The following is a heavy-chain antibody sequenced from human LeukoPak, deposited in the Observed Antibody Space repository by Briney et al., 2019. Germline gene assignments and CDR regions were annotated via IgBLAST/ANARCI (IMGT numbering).Heavy chain of an antibody. V-gene: IGHV1-2*06. J-gene: IGHJ4*02. Sequence: ASVKVSCKASGYTFTGYYMHWVRQAPGQGLEWMGRINPNSGGTNYAQKFQGRVTKTRDTSISTAYMELSRLRSDDTAVYYCAIYCSSTSCYSERLFDYWGQGTLVTVSS. D-gene: IGHD2-2*01. CDR1: GYTFTGYY. CDR3: AIYCSSTSCYSERLFDY. CDR2: INPNSGGT.